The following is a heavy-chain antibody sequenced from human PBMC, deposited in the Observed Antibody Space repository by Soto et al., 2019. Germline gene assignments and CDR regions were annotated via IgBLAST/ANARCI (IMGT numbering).Heavy chain of an antibody. D-gene: IGHD3-10*01. CDR1: GGTFNSYT. CDR2: VNPIVGMS. CDR3: ATTYGSGSTPFVS. Sequence: QVQLVQSGAEVKKPGSSVKVSCTASGGTFNSYTINWVRQAPGRGLEWVGRVNPIVGMSNSALKFQGRVTITADTSTSTAFMYLTILKSEDTAVYYCATTYGSGSTPFVSWGQGTLVTVS. J-gene: IGHJ4*02. V-gene: IGHV1-69*02.